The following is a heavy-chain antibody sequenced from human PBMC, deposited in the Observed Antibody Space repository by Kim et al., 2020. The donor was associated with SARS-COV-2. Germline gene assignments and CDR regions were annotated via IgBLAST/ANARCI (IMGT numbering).Heavy chain of an antibody. CDR3: ARDWGRFSVMATNSEFDY. CDR1: GGTFSSYA. J-gene: IGHJ4*02. V-gene: IGHV1-69*04. Sequence: SVKVSCKASGGTFSSYAISWVRQAPGQGLEWMGRIIPILGIANYAQKFQGRVTITADKSTSTAYMELSSLRSEDTAVYYCARDWGRFSVMATNSEFDYWGQGTLVTVSS. D-gene: IGHD2-21*01. CDR2: IIPILGIA.